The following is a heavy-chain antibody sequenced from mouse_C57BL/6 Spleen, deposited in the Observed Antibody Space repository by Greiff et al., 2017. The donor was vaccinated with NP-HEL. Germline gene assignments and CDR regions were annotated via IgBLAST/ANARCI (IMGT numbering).Heavy chain of an antibody. Sequence: VQLQQSGAELVRPGASVTLSCKASGYTFTDYEMHWVKQTPVHGLEWIGAIDPETGGTAYNQKFKGKAILTADKSSSTAYMELRSLTSEDSAVYYSTRNDYDGNSDYWGQGTTLTVSS. CDR3: TRNDYDGNSDY. CDR2: IDPETGGT. V-gene: IGHV1-15*01. CDR1: GYTFTDYE. J-gene: IGHJ2*01. D-gene: IGHD2-4*01.